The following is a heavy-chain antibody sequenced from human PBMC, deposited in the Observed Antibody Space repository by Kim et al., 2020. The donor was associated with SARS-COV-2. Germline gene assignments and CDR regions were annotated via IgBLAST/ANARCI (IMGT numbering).Heavy chain of an antibody. V-gene: IGHV4-59*01. CDR1: SGSISYY. CDR2: IYYSGTT. Sequence: SETLSLTCTVSSGSISYYWSWIRQPPGKRLEWIGYIYYSGTTKYNPALQSRATMSVDTSNNQLSLKLSSVTAADTAVYYCVRYWYASSRAFDIWGQGTMVTVSS. J-gene: IGHJ3*02. CDR3: VRYWYASSRAFDI. D-gene: IGHD2-2*01.